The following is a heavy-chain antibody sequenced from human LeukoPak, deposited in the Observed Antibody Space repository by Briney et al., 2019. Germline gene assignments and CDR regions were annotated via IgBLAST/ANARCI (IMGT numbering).Heavy chain of an antibody. D-gene: IGHD4-23*01. V-gene: IGHV1-69*13. Sequence: SVKVSCKTSGGAFSSYDISWLRQAPGQGLEWMGGITPIFGTANYAQKFQGRVTITAVESMSTAYMELSSLRSEDTAVHYCARGWLAETTVVTPYNYWGQGTLVTVSS. CDR3: ARGWLAETTVVTPYNY. CDR2: ITPIFGTA. J-gene: IGHJ4*02. CDR1: GGAFSSYD.